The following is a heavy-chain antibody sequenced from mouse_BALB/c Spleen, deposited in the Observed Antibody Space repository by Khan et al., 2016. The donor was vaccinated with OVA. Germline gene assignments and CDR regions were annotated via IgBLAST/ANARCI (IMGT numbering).Heavy chain of an antibody. CDR1: GFSLTSYG. Sequence: QVQLQQSGPGLVQPSQSLSITCTVSGFSLTSYGIHWVRQSPGKGLEWLGVIWSGRSTDYSAAFISRLSISKDNSKSQVFFKMNSLQANDTAIYYCARNYDYDEGLAYWGQGTLVTVSA. CDR3: ARNYDYDEGLAY. CDR2: IWSGRST. V-gene: IGHV2-2*02. J-gene: IGHJ3*01. D-gene: IGHD2-4*01.